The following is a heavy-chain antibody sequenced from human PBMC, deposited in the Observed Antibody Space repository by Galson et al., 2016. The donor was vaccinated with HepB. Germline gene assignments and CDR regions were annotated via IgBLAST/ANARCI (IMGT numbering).Heavy chain of an antibody. CDR3: ARTTGDCGGDCSWFDP. D-gene: IGHD2-21*02. J-gene: IGHJ5*02. V-gene: IGHV4-31*03. Sequence: TLSLTCTVSGGSIRSPNYYWTWIRQHPGKGLEWIGYIFYRGGTYYNPSLRSRVSISMDTSKNRFSLQLKFVTAADAAVYYCARTTGDCGGDCSWFDPWGQGTLVTVSS. CDR1: GGSIRSPNYY. CDR2: IFYRGGT.